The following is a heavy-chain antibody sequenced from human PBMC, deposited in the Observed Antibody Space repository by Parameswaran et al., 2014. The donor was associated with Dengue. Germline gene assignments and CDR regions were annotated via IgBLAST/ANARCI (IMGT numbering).Heavy chain of an antibody. V-gene: IGHV3-30-3*01. J-gene: IGHJ6*02. Sequence: WIRQPPGKGLEWVAVISYDGSNKYYADSVKGRFTISRDKSKNTLYLQMNSLRAEDTAVYYCARSQRISIFGVVIGDYYYGMDVWGQGTTVTVSS. CDR3: ARSQRISIFGVVIGDYYYGMDV. D-gene: IGHD3-3*01. CDR2: ISYDGSNK.